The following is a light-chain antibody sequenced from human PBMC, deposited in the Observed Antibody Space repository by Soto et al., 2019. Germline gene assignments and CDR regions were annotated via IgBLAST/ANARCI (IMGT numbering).Light chain of an antibody. J-gene: IGKJ1*01. CDR2: GAS. Sequence: ELVLTQSPGTLSLSPGETATLSCRASQSVSSSYLAWYQQKPGQAPRLLIYGASSRATGIPDRFSGSGSGTDFALTISRLEPEDFAVYYCQQYGSSPGTFAQGTKMDIK. CDR1: QSVSSSY. CDR3: QQYGSSPGT. V-gene: IGKV3-20*01.